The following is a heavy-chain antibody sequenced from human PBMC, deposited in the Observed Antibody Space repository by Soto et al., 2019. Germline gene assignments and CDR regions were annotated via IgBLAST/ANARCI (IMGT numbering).Heavy chain of an antibody. CDR1: GDSVSSNSAA. J-gene: IGHJ6*02. Sequence: SQTLSLTCAISGDSVSSNSAAWNWIRQSPSRGLEWLGRTYYRSKWYNDYAVSVKSRITINPDTSKNQFSLQLNSVTPEDTAVYYCAREGAARYYYYYYGMDVWGQGTTVTVSS. CDR3: AREGAARYYYYYYGMDV. D-gene: IGHD1-26*01. V-gene: IGHV6-1*01. CDR2: TYYRSKWYN.